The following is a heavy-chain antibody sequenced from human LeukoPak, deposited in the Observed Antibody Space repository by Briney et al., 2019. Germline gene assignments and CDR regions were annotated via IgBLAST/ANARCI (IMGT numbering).Heavy chain of an antibody. V-gene: IGHV3-30*02. CDR2: IRYDGSNK. Sequence: GGSLRLSCAASGFTFSSYVMHWVRQAPGKGLEWVAFIRYDGSNKYYADSVKGRFTISRDNSKNTLYLQMNSLRSEDTAVYYCARCDGPGSSTSSRRGWFDPWGQGTLVTVSS. J-gene: IGHJ5*02. CDR1: GFTFSSYV. D-gene: IGHD2-2*01. CDR3: ARCDGPGSSTSSRRGWFDP.